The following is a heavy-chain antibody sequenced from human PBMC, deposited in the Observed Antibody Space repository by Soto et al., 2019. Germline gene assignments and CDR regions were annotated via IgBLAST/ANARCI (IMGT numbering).Heavy chain of an antibody. J-gene: IGHJ6*02. D-gene: IGHD1-26*01. V-gene: IGHV1-18*04. CDR3: ARVLGDSGSYGLPRGSGMDV. Sequence: QVQLVQSGAEVKKPGASVKVSCKASGYTFTSYGISWVRQSPGQGLEWMGWISAYNGNTNYAQKLQGRVTMTTDTSTSTAYMELRSLRSDDTAVYYCARVLGDSGSYGLPRGSGMDVWGQGTTVTVSS. CDR1: GYTFTSYG. CDR2: ISAYNGNT.